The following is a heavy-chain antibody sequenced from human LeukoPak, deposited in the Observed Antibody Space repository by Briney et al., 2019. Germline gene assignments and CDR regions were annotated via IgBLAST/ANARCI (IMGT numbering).Heavy chain of an antibody. D-gene: IGHD2-2*01. CDR2: ISAYNGNT. V-gene: IGHV1-18*01. CDR3: ARSGELRPAAMGGFDY. J-gene: IGHJ4*02. CDR1: GYTFTSYG. Sequence: ASVKVSCKASGYTFTSYGFSWVRQAPGQGLEWMGWISAYNGNTNYAQKLQGRVTMTTDTSTSTAYMELRSLRSDDTAVYYCARSGELRPAAMGGFDYWGQGTLVTVSS.